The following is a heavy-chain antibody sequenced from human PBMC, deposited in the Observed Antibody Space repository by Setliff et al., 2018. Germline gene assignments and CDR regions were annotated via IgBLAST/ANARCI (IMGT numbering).Heavy chain of an antibody. D-gene: IGHD2-21*02. J-gene: IGHJ4*01. Sequence: SETLSLTCTVSGDSISPYYWGWIRQPPGEGLEWVGYIYYSGSANYNPSLKSRVTISVDTSKNQFSLKLSSVTAADTAVYYCARVYGGYFQWGHGTLVTVSS. V-gene: IGHV4-59*01. CDR3: ARVYGGYFQ. CDR1: GDSISPYY. CDR2: IYYSGSA.